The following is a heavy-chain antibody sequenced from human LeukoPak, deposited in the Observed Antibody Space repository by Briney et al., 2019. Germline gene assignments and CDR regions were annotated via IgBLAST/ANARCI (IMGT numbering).Heavy chain of an antibody. CDR1: GYSFTSYW. CDR3: ARPWGYCTNGVCSFDY. D-gene: IGHD2-8*01. CDR2: IYPGDSDT. V-gene: IGHV5-51*01. Sequence: GESLKISCKGSGYSFTSYWIGWVRQMPGKGLEWMGIIYPGDSDTRYSPSFQGQVTISADKSISTAYLQWSSLKASDTAMYYCARPWGYCTNGVCSFDYWGQGTLVTASS. J-gene: IGHJ4*02.